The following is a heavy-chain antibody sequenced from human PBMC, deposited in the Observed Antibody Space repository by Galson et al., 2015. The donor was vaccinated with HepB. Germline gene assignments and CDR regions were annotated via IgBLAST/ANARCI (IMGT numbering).Heavy chain of an antibody. CDR1: GFTFHDFW. Sequence: SLRLSCAASGFTFHDFWMHWVRHAPGKGLEWVSRINKDGTITSYSDSVRGRFTISRDNAKDTLYLQMNSLTVGDTATYYCVRDFGAWSDYWGQGALLTVST. D-gene: IGHD6-19*01. CDR3: VRDFGAWSDY. J-gene: IGHJ4*02. V-gene: IGHV3-74*01. CDR2: INKDGTIT.